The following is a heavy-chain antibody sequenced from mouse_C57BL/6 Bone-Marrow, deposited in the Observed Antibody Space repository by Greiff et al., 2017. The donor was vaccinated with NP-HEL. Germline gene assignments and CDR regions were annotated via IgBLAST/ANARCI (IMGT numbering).Heavy chain of an antibody. CDR2: ISSGSSTI. CDR1: GFTFSDYG. V-gene: IGHV5-17*01. J-gene: IGHJ4*01. D-gene: IGHD1-1*01. Sequence: ELQGVESGGGLVKPGGSLKLSCAASGFTFSDYGMHWVRQAPEKGLEWVAYISSGSSTIYYADTVKGRFTISRDNAKNTLFLQMTRLRCEDTAMYYCARATTVVPAMDYWGQGTSVTVSS. CDR3: ARATTVVPAMDY.